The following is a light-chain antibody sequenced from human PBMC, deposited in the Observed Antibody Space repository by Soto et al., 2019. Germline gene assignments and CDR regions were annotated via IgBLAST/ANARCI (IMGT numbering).Light chain of an antibody. V-gene: IGKV3-11*01. J-gene: IGKJ4*01. Sequence: EIVLTQSPATLSLSPGERATLSCRASQSVGKYLAWYQQKPGQAPRVLIYDASNRATGIPGRFSGSGSGTDLTLTISSLEPEDFAVYYCQHRSKWPLTFGGGTKVEIK. CDR3: QHRSKWPLT. CDR2: DAS. CDR1: QSVGKY.